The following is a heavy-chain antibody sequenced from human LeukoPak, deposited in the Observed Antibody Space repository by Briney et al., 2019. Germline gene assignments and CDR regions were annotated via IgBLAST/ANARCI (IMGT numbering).Heavy chain of an antibody. Sequence: PGRSLRLSCAASGFTFSSYAMHWVRQAPGKGLEWVAVISYDGSNTYYADSVKGRFTISRDNSKNTLYLQMNSLRAEDTAVYYCAREHSGWYEYYFDYWGQGTLVTVSS. V-gene: IGHV3-30-3*01. CDR2: ISYDGSNT. D-gene: IGHD6-19*01. J-gene: IGHJ4*02. CDR3: AREHSGWYEYYFDY. CDR1: GFTFSSYA.